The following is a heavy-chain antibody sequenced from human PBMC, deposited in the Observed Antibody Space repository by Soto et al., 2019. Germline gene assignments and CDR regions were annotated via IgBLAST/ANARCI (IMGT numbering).Heavy chain of an antibody. CDR2: IDPSDSYT. D-gene: IGHD6-13*01. CDR1: GYSFTSYW. CDR3: ARPYSSPRGVYYYYGMDV. J-gene: IGHJ6*02. Sequence: GESLKISCKGSGYSFTSYWISWVRQMPGKGLEWMGRIDPSDSYTNYCPSYQGHVTNSADKSISTAYLQWSSLKASDTAMYYCARPYSSPRGVYYYYGMDVWGQGTTVTVSS. V-gene: IGHV5-10-1*01.